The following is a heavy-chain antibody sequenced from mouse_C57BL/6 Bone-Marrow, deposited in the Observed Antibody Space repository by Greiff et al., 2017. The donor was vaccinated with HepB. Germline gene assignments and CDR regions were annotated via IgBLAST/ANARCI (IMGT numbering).Heavy chain of an antibody. Sequence: EVQVVESGGDLVKPGGSLKLSCAASGFTFSSYGMSWVRQTPDKRLEWVATISSGGSYNYYPDSVKGRFTISRDNATNTLYLQMSSLKSEDTVMYYVARRGGDGPDYWGQGTTLTVSS. V-gene: IGHV5-6*01. CDR3: ARRGGDGPDY. CDR2: ISSGGSYN. J-gene: IGHJ2*01. D-gene: IGHD1-1*02. CDR1: GFTFSSYG.